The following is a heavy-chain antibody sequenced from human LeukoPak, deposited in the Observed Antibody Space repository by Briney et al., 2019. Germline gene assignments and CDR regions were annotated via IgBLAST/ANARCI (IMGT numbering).Heavy chain of an antibody. CDR3: ARQMQGDYYYGSGNWFDP. V-gene: IGHV4-39*01. J-gene: IGHJ5*02. CDR2: IYYSGST. CDR1: GGSISSSSYY. D-gene: IGHD3-10*01. Sequence: SETLSLTCTVSGGSISSSSYYWGWIRQPPGKGLEWIGSIYYSGSTYYNPSLKSRVTISVDTYKNQFSLKLSSVTAADTAVYYCARQMQGDYYYGSGNWFDPWGQGTLVTVSS.